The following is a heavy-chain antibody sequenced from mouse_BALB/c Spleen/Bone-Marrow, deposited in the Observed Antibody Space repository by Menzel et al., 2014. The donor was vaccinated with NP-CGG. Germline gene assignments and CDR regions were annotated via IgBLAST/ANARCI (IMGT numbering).Heavy chain of an antibody. V-gene: IGHV2-6-7*01. CDR3: ARDHYYGYFDY. CDR1: GFSLTGYG. Sequence: VQGVESGPGLVAPSQSLSITCTVSGFSLTGYGVNWVRQPPGKGLEWLGMIWGDGSTDYNSALKSRLSISKDNSKSXVFLKMNSLQTDDTARYYCARDHYYGYFDYWGQGTTLTVSS. D-gene: IGHD1-2*01. CDR2: IWGDGST. J-gene: IGHJ2*01.